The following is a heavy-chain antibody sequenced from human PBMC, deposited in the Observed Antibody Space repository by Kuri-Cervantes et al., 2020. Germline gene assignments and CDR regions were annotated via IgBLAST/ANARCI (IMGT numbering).Heavy chain of an antibody. V-gene: IGHV4-38-2*02. J-gene: IGHJ4*02. CDR1: GYSISSGYY. CDR3: ARDKYLDFDYTAD. CDR2: IYHSGST. Sequence: GSLRLSCAVSGYSISSGYYWGWIRQPPGKGLEWIGSIYHSGSTYYNPSLKSRVTISVDTSKNQFSLKLSSVTAADTAVYYCARDKYLDFDYTADWGQGTLVTVSS. D-gene: IGHD4-11*01.